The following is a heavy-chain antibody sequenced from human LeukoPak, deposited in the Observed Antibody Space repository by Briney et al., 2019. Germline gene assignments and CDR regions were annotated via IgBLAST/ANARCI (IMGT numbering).Heavy chain of an antibody. CDR3: AKDLKKKVAVAGTGDDFDY. CDR2: ISYDGSNK. CDR1: GFTFSSYG. J-gene: IGHJ4*02. D-gene: IGHD6-19*01. V-gene: IGHV3-30*18. Sequence: GGSLRLSCAASGFTFSSYGMHWVRRAPGKGLEWVAVISYDGSNKYYADSVKGRFTISRDNSKNALYLQMNSLRAEDTAVYYCAKDLKKKVAVAGTGDDFDYWGQGTLVTVSS.